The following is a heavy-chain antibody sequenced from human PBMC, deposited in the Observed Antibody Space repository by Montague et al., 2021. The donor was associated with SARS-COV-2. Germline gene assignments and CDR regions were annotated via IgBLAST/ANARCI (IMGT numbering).Heavy chain of an antibody. CDR3: ARWGLNNAFDI. D-gene: IGHD1/OR15-1a*01. CDR1: GGSFSSY. Sequence: SETLSLTCDVYGGSFSSYWCWIRQPPGMGLGWIGSIYFTGKTYYHPSLKSRVTISIDTSKNHFSLRLSSVTAADSAVFYCARWGLNNAFDIWGLGTMVTISS. J-gene: IGHJ3*02. V-gene: IGHV4-39*02. CDR2: IYFTGKT.